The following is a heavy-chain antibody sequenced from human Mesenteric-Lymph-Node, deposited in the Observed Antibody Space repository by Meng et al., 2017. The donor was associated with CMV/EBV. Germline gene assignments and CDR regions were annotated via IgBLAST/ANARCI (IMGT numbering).Heavy chain of an antibody. Sequence: SETLSLTCAISGDSVSSNSVAWNWIRQSPSRGLEWLGRTYYRTEWYYDYAISVGSRITINPDTSKNQFSLQLSSVTSEDTAIYYCARSAAMVSFYYYGLDVWGQGTTVTVSS. V-gene: IGHV6-1*01. CDR1: GDSVSSNSVA. D-gene: IGHD5-18*01. CDR3: ARSAAMVSFYYYGLDV. CDR2: TYYRTEWYY. J-gene: IGHJ6*02.